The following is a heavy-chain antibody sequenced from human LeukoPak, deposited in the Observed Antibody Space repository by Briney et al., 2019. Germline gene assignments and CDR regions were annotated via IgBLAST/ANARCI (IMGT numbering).Heavy chain of an antibody. J-gene: IGHJ1*01. CDR2: IIPIFGTA. CDR3: ARGYCSSTSCYLYFQH. D-gene: IGHD2-2*01. CDR1: GYTFTSYG. V-gene: IGHV1-69*13. Sequence: SVKVSCKASGYTFTSYGISWVRQAPGQGLEWMGGIIPIFGTANYAQKFQGRVTITADESTSTAYMELSSLRSEDTAVYYCARGYCSSTSCYLYFQHWGQGTLVTVSS.